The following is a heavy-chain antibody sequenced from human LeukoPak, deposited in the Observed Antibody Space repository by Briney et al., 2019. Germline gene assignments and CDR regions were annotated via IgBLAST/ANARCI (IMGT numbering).Heavy chain of an antibody. CDR2: IHASGIT. J-gene: IGHJ4*02. CDR1: GGSISFYY. D-gene: IGHD1-1*01. Sequence: SETLSLTCTVSGGSISFYYWSWIRQPPGKGLEWIGYIHASGITDYNSSLKGRVTISVDTSKNQFSLKLTSVTAADTAVYYCARGRAGVQPFDYWGQGTLVTVSS. CDR3: ARGRAGVQPFDY. V-gene: IGHV4-4*09.